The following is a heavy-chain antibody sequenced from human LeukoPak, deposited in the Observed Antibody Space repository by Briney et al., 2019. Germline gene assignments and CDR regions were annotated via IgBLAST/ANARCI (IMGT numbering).Heavy chain of an antibody. V-gene: IGHV3-7*05. J-gene: IGHJ4*02. CDR2: IKQDGSEK. D-gene: IGHD2-15*01. CDR1: GFTFSSYW. CDR3: ARDRRYCSGGSCYFYYFDY. Sequence: GSLRLSRSASGFTFSSYWMSWVRQAPGKGLEWVANIKQDGSEKYYWDSVKGRFTISRDNAKNSLYLQMNSLRAEDTAVYYCARDRRYCSGGSCYFYYFDYWGQGTLVTVYS.